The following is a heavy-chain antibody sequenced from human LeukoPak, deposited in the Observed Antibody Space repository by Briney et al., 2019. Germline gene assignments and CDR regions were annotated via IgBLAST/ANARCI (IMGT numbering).Heavy chain of an antibody. CDR3: AREGDIAFDY. J-gene: IGHJ4*02. CDR1: GGSISSSSYY. D-gene: IGHD5-12*01. CDR2: IYYSGST. V-gene: IGHV4-39*02. Sequence: SETLSLTCTVSGGSISSSSYYWGWIRQPPGKGLEWIGSIYYSGSTYYNPSLKSRVTISVDTSKNQFSLKLSSVTAADTAVYYCAREGDIAFDYWGQGTLVTVSS.